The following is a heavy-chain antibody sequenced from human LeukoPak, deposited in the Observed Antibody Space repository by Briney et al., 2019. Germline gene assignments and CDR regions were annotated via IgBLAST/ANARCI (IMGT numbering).Heavy chain of an antibody. V-gene: IGHV4-30-4*08. CDR2: IYYSGST. D-gene: IGHD3-22*01. Sequence: SQTLSLTCTVSGGSISSGDYYWSWIRQPPGKGLEWIGYIYYSGSTYYNPSIKSRVTISVDTSKNQFSLKLSSVTAADTAVYYCARVFEGYYDISGQNWLDPWGQGTLVTVSS. CDR3: ARVFEGYYDISGQNWLDP. J-gene: IGHJ5*02. CDR1: GGSISSGDYY.